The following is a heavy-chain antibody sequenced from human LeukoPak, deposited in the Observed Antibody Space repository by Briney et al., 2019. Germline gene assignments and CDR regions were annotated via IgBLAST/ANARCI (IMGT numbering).Heavy chain of an antibody. D-gene: IGHD4-17*01. CDR1: DYNFPSYS. V-gene: IGHV1-18*01. CDR3: ARARFAMHGTVWLGP. Sequence: ASVRVSCKTSDYNFPSYSFGWVRQAPGQGLEWMGWISAYNGNTQYAQKFQDRVTMTTDRSASTAYMELRSLRSDDTAIYYCARARFAMHGTVWLGPRGQGTLVTVSS. CDR2: ISAYNGNT. J-gene: IGHJ5*02.